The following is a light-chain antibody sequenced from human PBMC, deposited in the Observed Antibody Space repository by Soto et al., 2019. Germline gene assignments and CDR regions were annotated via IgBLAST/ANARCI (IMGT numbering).Light chain of an antibody. CDR2: WAS. CDR1: ESFVYSSNNKNY. V-gene: IGKV4-1*01. Sequence: DIVMRRSPGSHPMFVSARRRNNGKSTESFVYSSNNKNYLAWYQQKPGQPPKLLIYWASTRESGVPDRFSGSGSGTDFTLTISSLQAEDVAVYYCQQYYSTPTWTFGQGTKVDIK. J-gene: IGKJ1*01. CDR3: QQYYSTPTWT.